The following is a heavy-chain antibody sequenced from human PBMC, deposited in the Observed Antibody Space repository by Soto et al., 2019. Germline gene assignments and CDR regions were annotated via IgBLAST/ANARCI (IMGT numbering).Heavy chain of an antibody. J-gene: IGHJ4*02. CDR3: SRDTETYCGCSSAHVVWFCL. V-gene: IGHV1-69*01. Sequence: QVQLVQSGAEVKKPGSSVKVSCKASGGTFSSYAISWVRQSPGQGLEWMGGIIPIFGTANYAQRFQGRVTITHDEAKSNAYRELSPLRSEDTAVNYLSRDTETYCGCSSAHVVWFCLWGQRNMVTLSS. D-gene: IGHD3-3*01. CDR1: GGTFSSYA. CDR2: IIPIFGTA.